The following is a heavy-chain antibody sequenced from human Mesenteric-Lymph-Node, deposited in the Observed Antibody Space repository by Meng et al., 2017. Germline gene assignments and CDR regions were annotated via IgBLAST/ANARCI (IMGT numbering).Heavy chain of an antibody. V-gene: IGHV4-61*02. CDR1: GGSISSGSSY. CDR3: ARDHEWFGDLLTAFDI. D-gene: IGHD3-10*01. J-gene: IGHJ3*02. Sequence: SETLSLTCTVSGGSISSGSSYWSWIRQPAGKGLEWIGRIYIRGGTNYNPSLKSRITISADTSNNQFSLKLSSVTATDTAVYYCARDHEWFGDLLTAFDIWGRGTMVTVSS. CDR2: IYIRGGT.